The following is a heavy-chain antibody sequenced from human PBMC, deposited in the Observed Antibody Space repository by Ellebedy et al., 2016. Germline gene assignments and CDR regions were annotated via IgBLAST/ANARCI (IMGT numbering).Heavy chain of an antibody. J-gene: IGHJ4*02. CDR2: ISDNNVYI. CDR3: SGGRSWTLSFDY. Sequence: GGSLRLSCVGAGFTFDRYSMNWVRPAPGKGLEWVSSISDNNVYIYYVDSVKGRFTISRDNAAKSLYLQMNSLRADDTGVYYCSGGRSWTLSFDYWGQGSLVTVSS. D-gene: IGHD3-10*01. CDR1: GFTFDRYS. V-gene: IGHV3-21*01.